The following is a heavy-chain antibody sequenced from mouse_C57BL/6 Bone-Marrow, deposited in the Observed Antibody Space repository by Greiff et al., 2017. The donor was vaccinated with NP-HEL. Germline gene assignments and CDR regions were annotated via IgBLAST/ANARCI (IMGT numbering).Heavy chain of an antibody. D-gene: IGHD1-1*01. J-gene: IGHJ1*03. CDR3: ALYYYGSSRYFDV. V-gene: IGHV14-3*01. CDR1: GFNFTNSY. Sequence: EVKLQQSVAELVRPGASVKLSCTASGFNFTNSYMHWVKQRPEQGLEWIGRIDPANGNTKYAPKFQGKATITADTSSNTAYLQLSSLTSEDTAIYYCALYYYGSSRYFDVWGTGTTVTVSS. CDR2: IDPANGNT.